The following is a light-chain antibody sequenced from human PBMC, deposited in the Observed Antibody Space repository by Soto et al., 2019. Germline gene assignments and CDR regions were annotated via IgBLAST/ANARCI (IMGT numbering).Light chain of an antibody. J-gene: IGKJ5*01. CDR1: QSVSTS. V-gene: IGKV3-20*01. CDR3: QQYDSSPIT. CDR2: GAS. Sequence: EILMTQSPATLSVSPGESATLSCRASQSVSTSLAWYQQKPGQAPSLLIYGASRRATGIPDRFSGSGSGTDFTLTISRLEPEDFAVYYCQQYDSSPITFGQGTRLEIK.